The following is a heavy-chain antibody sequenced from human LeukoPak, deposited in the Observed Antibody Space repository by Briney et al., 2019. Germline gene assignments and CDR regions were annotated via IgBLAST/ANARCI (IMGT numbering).Heavy chain of an antibody. CDR1: GGSISSYY. CDR3: ARDYGDYRATFDY. D-gene: IGHD4-17*01. J-gene: IGHJ4*02. V-gene: IGHV4-59*12. Sequence: SETLSLTCTVSGGSISSYYWSWIRQPPGKGLEWIGYIYYSGSTNYNPSLKSRVTISVDTSKNQFSLKLSSVTAADTAVYYCARDYGDYRATFDYWGQGTLVTVSS. CDR2: IYYSGST.